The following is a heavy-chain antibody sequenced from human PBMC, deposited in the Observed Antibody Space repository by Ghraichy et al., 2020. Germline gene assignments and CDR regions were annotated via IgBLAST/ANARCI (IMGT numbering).Heavy chain of an antibody. Sequence: ASVKASCKASGYTFTSYAIQWVRLAPGQGLEWMGWINSGDGKTKYSQKFQGRVTITRDTSASTVYMELSSLRSEDTAVYYCARGVGYCTGVSCYGFGYWGQGTLVTVSS. D-gene: IGHD2-8*02. CDR3: ARGVGYCTGVSCYGFGY. CDR1: GYTFTSYA. CDR2: INSGDGKT. V-gene: IGHV1-3*01. J-gene: IGHJ4*02.